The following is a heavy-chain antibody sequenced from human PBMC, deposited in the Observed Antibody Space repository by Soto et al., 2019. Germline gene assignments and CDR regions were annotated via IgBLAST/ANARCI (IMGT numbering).Heavy chain of an antibody. CDR1: GFTFSSYG. J-gene: IGHJ2*01. CDR3: ARGLKGRKSSYCYFDL. D-gene: IGHD2-2*01. V-gene: IGHV3-33*01. Sequence: QVQLVESGGGVVQPGRSLRLSCAASGFTFSSYGMHWVRQAPGKGLEWVAVIWYDGSNKYYADSVKGRFTISRDNSKNTLYLQMNSLRAEDTAVYYCARGLKGRKSSYCYFDLWGRGTLVTVSS. CDR2: IWYDGSNK.